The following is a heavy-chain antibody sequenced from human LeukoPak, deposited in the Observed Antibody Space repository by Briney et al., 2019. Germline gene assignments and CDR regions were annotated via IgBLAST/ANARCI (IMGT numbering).Heavy chain of an antibody. CDR2: IYYSGST. V-gene: IGHV4-39*01. CDR3: AREIGDV. Sequence: KASETLSLTCTVSGGSISSSSYYWGWIRQPPGKGLEWIGSIYYSGSTYYNPSLKSRVTISVDTSKNQFSLKLSSVTAADTAAYYCAREIGDVWGKGTTVTVSS. CDR1: GGSISSSSYY. J-gene: IGHJ6*04.